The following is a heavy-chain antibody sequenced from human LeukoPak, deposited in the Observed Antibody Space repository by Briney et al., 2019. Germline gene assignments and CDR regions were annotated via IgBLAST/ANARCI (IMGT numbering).Heavy chain of an antibody. J-gene: IGHJ3*02. Sequence: GGSLRLSCAASGFTFSSYWMSWVRQAPGKGLEWVSAISGSGGSTYYADSVKGRFTISRDNSKNTLYLQMNSLRAEDTAVYYCAKEGYYGSGSGDAFDIWGQGTMVTVSS. D-gene: IGHD3-10*01. V-gene: IGHV3-23*01. CDR3: AKEGYYGSGSGDAFDI. CDR2: ISGSGGST. CDR1: GFTFSSYW.